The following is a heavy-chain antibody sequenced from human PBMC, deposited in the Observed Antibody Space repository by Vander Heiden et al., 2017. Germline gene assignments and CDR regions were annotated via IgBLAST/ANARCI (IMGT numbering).Heavy chain of an antibody. J-gene: IGHJ6*02. CDR1: GGSISSSSYY. CDR2: IYYSGST. Sequence: QLQLQESGPRLVKPSETLSLTCTVSGGSISSSSYYWGWIRQPPGKGLEWIGSIYYSGSTYYNPSLKSRVTISVDTSKNQFSLKLSSVTAADTAVYYCARLPRTVTILNYYYYYGMDVWGQGTTVTVSS. V-gene: IGHV4-39*01. D-gene: IGHD4-4*01. CDR3: ARLPRTVTILNYYYYYGMDV.